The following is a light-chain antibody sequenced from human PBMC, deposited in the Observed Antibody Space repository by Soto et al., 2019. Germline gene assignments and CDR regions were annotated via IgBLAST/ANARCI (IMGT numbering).Light chain of an antibody. J-gene: IGLJ2*01. CDR1: SSNIGSNT. CDR3: AAWDESLNGVL. V-gene: IGLV1-44*01. Sequence: QSVLTQPPSASGTPGQRVTISCSGTSSNIGSNTVHWYQQLPGTAPKLLIHNNNQRPSCVPDRFSGSKSGTSAALAISWLQSEDEADYYCAAWDESLNGVLFGGGTKVTVL. CDR2: NNN.